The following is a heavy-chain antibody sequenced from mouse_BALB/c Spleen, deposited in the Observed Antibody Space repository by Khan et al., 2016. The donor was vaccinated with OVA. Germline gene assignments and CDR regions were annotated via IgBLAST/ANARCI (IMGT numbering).Heavy chain of an antibody. V-gene: IGHV3-2*02. CDR3: ARGRGY. Sequence: EVQLQESGPGLVKPSQSLSLTCTVTGYSITSDYSWNWIRQFPGNRLEWMGYITYSGSTSYTPSFKSRTSITRDTSKNQFFLQLNSVTAEDTATYYCARGRGYWGQGTLVTVSA. CDR2: ITYSGST. J-gene: IGHJ3*02. D-gene: IGHD3-3*01. CDR1: GYSITSDYS.